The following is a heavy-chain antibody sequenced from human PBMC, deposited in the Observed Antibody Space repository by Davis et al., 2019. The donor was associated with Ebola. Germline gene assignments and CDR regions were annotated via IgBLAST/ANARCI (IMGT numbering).Heavy chain of an antibody. CDR1: GGSISSSSYY. CDR3: ARGPRGYNYGKLDY. V-gene: IGHV4-39*07. CDR2: INHSGST. Sequence: MPSETLSLTCTVSGGSISSSSYYWGWIRQPPGKGLEWIGEINHSGSTNYNPSLKSRVTISVDTSKNQFSLKLSSVTAADTAVYYCARGPRGYNYGKLDYWGQGTLVTVSS. J-gene: IGHJ4*02. D-gene: IGHD5-18*01.